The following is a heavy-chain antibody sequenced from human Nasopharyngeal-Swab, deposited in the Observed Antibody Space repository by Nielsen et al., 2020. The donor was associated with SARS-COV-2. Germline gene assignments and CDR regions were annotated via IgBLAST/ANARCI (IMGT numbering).Heavy chain of an antibody. J-gene: IGHJ4*02. Sequence: ASVKVSCKASGYTFTSYDINWVRQATGQGLEWMGWMNPNSGNTGYAQKFQGRVTMTRDTSTSTVYMELSSLRSEDTAVYYCARVYSGYDYGWGQGTLVTVSS. V-gene: IGHV1-8*01. D-gene: IGHD5-12*01. CDR1: GYTFTSYD. CDR2: MNPNSGNT. CDR3: ARVYSGYDYG.